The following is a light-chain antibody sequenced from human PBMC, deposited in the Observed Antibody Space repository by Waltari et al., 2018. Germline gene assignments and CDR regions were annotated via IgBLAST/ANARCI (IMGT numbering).Light chain of an antibody. Sequence: QSPLTQPASVSGSPGQSITISCTGTSSAVGSYNLFSWYQQHPGKAPKLMIYEGSKRPSGVSNRFSGSKSGNTASLTISGLQAEDEADYYCCSYAGSSTVFGGGTKLTVL. V-gene: IGLV2-23*01. J-gene: IGLJ3*02. CDR2: EGS. CDR3: CSYAGSSTV. CDR1: SSAVGSYNL.